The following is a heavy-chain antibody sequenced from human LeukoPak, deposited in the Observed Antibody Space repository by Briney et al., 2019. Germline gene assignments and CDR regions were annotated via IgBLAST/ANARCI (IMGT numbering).Heavy chain of an antibody. CDR1: VASVTSYY. Sequence: SETLSLTCSVSVASVTSYYWTWIRQPPGKGLESIGYMFYSGTTNYNPSLKSRVTISMDTSKNQFSLKLTSVTAADTAVYYCARIMPSDYGTTPWGQGTLVTVSS. V-gene: IGHV4-59*02. CDR2: MFYSGTT. CDR3: ARIMPSDYGTTP. D-gene: IGHD4-17*01. J-gene: IGHJ5*02.